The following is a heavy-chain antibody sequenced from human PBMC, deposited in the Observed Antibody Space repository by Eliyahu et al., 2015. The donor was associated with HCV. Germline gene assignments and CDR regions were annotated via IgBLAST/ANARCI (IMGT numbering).Heavy chain of an antibody. J-gene: IGHJ5*02. V-gene: IGHV1-2*02. CDR1: GYTFTGYX. CDR3: ARDGSTVYLQIYCSGGSCASYNWFDP. CDR2: INPNSGVT. D-gene: IGHD2-15*01. Sequence: QVQLVQSGAEVKKPGASVRVSCKASGYTFTGYXLHXLRXAPGQGLEWMGWINPNSGVTKYAQKFQGRVTMTRDTSISTAYLELSSLRSDDTAVYYCARDGSTVYLQIYCSGGSCASYNWFDPWGQGTLVTVSS.